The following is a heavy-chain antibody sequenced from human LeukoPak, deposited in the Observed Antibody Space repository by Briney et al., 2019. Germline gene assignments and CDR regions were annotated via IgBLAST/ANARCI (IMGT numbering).Heavy chain of an antibody. V-gene: IGHV1-18*01. J-gene: IGHJ5*02. CDR1: GYTFTSYG. Sequence: ASVKVSCKASGYTFTSYGISWVRQAPGQGLEWMGWISAYNGNTNYAQKLQGRVTITADESTSTAYMELSSLRSEDTAVYYCARVDIVVVVAPLFKYNWFDPWGQGTLVTVSS. CDR3: ARVDIVVVVAPLFKYNWFDP. CDR2: ISAYNGNT. D-gene: IGHD2-15*01.